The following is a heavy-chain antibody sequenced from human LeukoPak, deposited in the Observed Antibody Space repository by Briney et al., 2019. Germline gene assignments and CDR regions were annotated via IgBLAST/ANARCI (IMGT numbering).Heavy chain of an antibody. D-gene: IGHD6-6*01. CDR1: GFTFSSYG. V-gene: IGHV3-30*02. Sequence: GGSLRLSCAASGFTFSSYGMHWVRQAPGKGLEWVAFIRYDGSNKYYADSVKGRFTISRDNSKNTLYLQMNSLRGEDTAVYYCAKDVEYSSSFYFDYWGQGTLVTVSS. J-gene: IGHJ4*02. CDR2: IRYDGSNK. CDR3: AKDVEYSSSFYFDY.